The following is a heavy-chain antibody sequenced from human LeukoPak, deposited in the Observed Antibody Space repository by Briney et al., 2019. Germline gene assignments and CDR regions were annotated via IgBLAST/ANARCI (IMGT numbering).Heavy chain of an antibody. V-gene: IGHV4-34*01. D-gene: IGHD6-6*01. CDR2: INHSGST. J-gene: IGHJ4*02. Sequence: SETLSLTCAVDGESFSGYYWSWIRQPPGKGLEWIGEINHSGSTNYNPSLKSRVTISVDTSRNQFSLTVSSVSAADPAVYYCARRLWAVRFDSWNQGTLVTVYS. CDR3: ARRLWAVRFDS. CDR1: GESFSGYY.